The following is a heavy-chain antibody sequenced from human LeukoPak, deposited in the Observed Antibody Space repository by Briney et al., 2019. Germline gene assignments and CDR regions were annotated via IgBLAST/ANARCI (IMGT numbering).Heavy chain of an antibody. CDR2: MSGSGGST. CDR3: PLPRIAVELDY. V-gene: IGHV3-23*01. CDR1: GFTFSSNA. J-gene: IGHJ4*02. D-gene: IGHD6-19*01. Sequence: PGGSLRLSGAASGFTFSSNAMGWVRQAPGKGLEWVSAMSGSGGSTYYADSVKGRLTISRDNYKNTLYLRMNSLRAEDTAVYYWPLPRIAVELDYWGQGNLVTFS.